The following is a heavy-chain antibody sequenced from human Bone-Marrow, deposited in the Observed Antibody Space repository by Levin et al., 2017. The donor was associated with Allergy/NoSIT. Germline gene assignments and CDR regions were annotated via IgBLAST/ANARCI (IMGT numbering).Heavy chain of an antibody. V-gene: IGHV3-74*01. J-gene: IGHJ4*02. CDR1: GFTFAAYR. CDR2: IRGDGGTA. CDR3: ARARHRFGHTDDY. D-gene: IGHD3-16*01. Sequence: GESLKISCEASGFTFAAYRMHWVRQAPGEGIVWVSRIRGDGGTAEYADSVQGRFTVSRDNAKSTLVLQMDSLRAEDTAVYYCARARHRFGHTDDYWGQGALVAVSS.